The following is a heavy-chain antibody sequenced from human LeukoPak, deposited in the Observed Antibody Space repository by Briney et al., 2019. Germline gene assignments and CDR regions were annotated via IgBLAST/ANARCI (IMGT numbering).Heavy chain of an antibody. D-gene: IGHD5-24*01. CDR2: IYSGGST. J-gene: IGHJ3*02. CDR1: GFTVSSNY. Sequence: GGSLRLSCAASGFTVSSNYMSWVRQAPGKGLEWVSVIYSGGSTYYADSGKGRFTISRDNSKNTLYLQMNSLRAEDTAVYYCAREGNGYNYNDAFDIWGQGTMVTVSS. CDR3: AREGNGYNYNDAFDI. V-gene: IGHV3-66*02.